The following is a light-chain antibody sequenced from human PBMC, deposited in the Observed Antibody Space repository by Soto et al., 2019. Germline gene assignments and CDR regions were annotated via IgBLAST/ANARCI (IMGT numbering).Light chain of an antibody. Sequence: QSVLTQPASVSGSPGQSITISCTGTSSEIGAYNFVSWYQQLPGKAPKLMLYDVNIRPSGVSNRFSGSKSGNTASLTISGLQAEDEADYYCTSWTTSTTMIFGGGTKVTVL. CDR1: SSEIGAYNF. CDR3: TSWTTSTTMI. V-gene: IGLV2-14*03. J-gene: IGLJ2*01. CDR2: DVN.